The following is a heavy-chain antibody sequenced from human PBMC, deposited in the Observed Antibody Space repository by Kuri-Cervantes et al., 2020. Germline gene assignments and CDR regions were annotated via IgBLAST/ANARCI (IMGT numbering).Heavy chain of an antibody. V-gene: IGHV1-24*01. D-gene: IGHD3-16*01. CDR3: ARDAYMDV. Sequence: ASVKVSCKVSGYTLTELSMHWVRQAPGKGLEWMGGFDPEDGETIYAQKFQGRVTMTTDTSTSKAYMELRSLRSDDTAVYYCARDAYMDVWGQGTTVTVSS. CDR2: FDPEDGET. CDR1: GYTLTELS. J-gene: IGHJ6*02.